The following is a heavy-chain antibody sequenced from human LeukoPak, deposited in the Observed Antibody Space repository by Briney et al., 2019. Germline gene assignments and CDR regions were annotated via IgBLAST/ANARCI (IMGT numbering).Heavy chain of an antibody. D-gene: IGHD2-15*01. CDR1: GFIFSNYE. CDR2: ISRRGSTI. CDR3: AVPGGMDY. J-gene: IGHJ4*02. Sequence: PGGSLRLSCAASGFIFSNYEMNWVRQAPGKGLEWVSYISRRGSTICYADSVKGRFTISRDNAKNSLYLQMNSLRAEDTAIYYCAVPGGMDYWGQGTLVTVSS. V-gene: IGHV3-48*03.